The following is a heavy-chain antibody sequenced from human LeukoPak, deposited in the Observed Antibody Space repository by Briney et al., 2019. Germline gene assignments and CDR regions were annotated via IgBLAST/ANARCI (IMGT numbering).Heavy chain of an antibody. J-gene: IGHJ3*02. Sequence: GGSLRLSCAASGFTFSNYGMHWVRQAPGKGLEWVATISYDGSNQHYADSVKGRFTISRDSSKNTLCLQMNSLRAEDTAVYYCARESYCSGGSCYSGRAFDIWGQGTMVTVSS. V-gene: IGHV3-30*03. CDR2: ISYDGSNQ. CDR1: GFTFSNYG. CDR3: ARESYCSGGSCYSGRAFDI. D-gene: IGHD2-15*01.